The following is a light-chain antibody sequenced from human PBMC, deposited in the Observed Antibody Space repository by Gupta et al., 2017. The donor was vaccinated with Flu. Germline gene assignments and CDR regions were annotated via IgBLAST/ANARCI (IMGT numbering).Light chain of an antibody. CDR3: CSNARSWTYV. V-gene: IGLV2-23*01. Sequence: YALTQPASVSGTPGQSVSISFTGSISGIRRSHIVSWYQQHPGEPPKLIIYESTKRPSGVTNRFSGSKSGDTASLTISGLQDEDEAEYCSCSNARSWTYVFGTGTRVTVL. J-gene: IGLJ1*01. CDR2: EST. CDR1: ISGIRRSHI.